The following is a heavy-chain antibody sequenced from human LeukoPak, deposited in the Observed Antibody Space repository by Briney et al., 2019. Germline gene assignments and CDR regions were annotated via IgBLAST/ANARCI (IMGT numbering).Heavy chain of an antibody. CDR2: IYSTGST. CDR3: ARQGYTVSYYFLDY. CDR1: GGSVRSYW. V-gene: IGHV4-4*07. J-gene: IGHJ4*02. Sequence: PSETLSLTCDVSGGSVRSYWWGWVRQPAGKGLEWLGRIYSTGSTRFNPSLKSRLTLSVDTSTNQFSLKLTSVTAADTAVYFCARQGYTVSYYFLDYWSQGTLVTVSS. D-gene: IGHD1-26*01.